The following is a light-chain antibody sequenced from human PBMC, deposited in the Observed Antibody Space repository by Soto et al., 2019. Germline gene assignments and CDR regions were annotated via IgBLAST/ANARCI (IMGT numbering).Light chain of an antibody. CDR3: STYTRSSTLGV. V-gene: IGLV2-14*01. Sequence: QSALTQPASVSGSPGQSITISCTGTSSDVGGYNYVSWYQQHPGKAPKLMIYDVSNRPSGVSNRFSGAKSGNTASLTISGGQAEDEADDYCSTYTRSSTLGVFGTGTKVTVL. CDR1: SSDVGGYNY. J-gene: IGLJ1*01. CDR2: DVS.